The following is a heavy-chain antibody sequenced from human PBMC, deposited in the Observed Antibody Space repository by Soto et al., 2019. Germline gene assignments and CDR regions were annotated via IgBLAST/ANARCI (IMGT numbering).Heavy chain of an antibody. CDR1: GFTFSSYG. D-gene: IGHD2-15*01. Sequence: QVQLVESGGGVVQPGRSLRLSCAASGFTFSSYGMHWVRQAPGKGLEWVAVIWYDGSNKYYADSVKGRFTISRDNSKNTLYLQMNSLRAEDTAVYYCARDWGGSCYDYWGQGTLVTVSS. J-gene: IGHJ4*02. V-gene: IGHV3-33*01. CDR2: IWYDGSNK. CDR3: ARDWGGSCYDY.